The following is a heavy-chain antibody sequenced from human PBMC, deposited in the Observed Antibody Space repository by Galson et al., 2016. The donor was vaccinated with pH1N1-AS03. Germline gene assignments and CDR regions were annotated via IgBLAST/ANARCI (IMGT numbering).Heavy chain of an antibody. D-gene: IGHD3-10*01. CDR2: IESRAAGGTT. J-gene: IGHJ4*02. CDR1: GFTLSNAW. CDR3: SVRDFD. Sequence: SLRLSCAVSGFTLSNAWMTWVRQAPGKGLEYVGRIESRAAGGTTDYAAPVKGRFSISRDDSKNTLYLQMNSLKTEDTAVYYCSVRDFDWGQGTLVPVSS. V-gene: IGHV3-15*04.